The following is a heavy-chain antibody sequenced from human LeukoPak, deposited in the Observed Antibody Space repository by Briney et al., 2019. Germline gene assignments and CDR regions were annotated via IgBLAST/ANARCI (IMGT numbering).Heavy chain of an antibody. D-gene: IGHD3-9*01. J-gene: IGHJ6*02. Sequence: GGSLRLSCAASGFTFDDYGMSGVHQAPGKGLEWVSGINWNGGSTGYADSGKGRFTISRDNAKYSLYLQMNSLRAEDTALYYCSRAKTYYDIMTEPYYYYGMDVWGQGTTVTVSS. V-gene: IGHV3-20*04. CDR2: INWNGGST. CDR1: GFTFDDYG. CDR3: SRAKTYYDIMTEPYYYYGMDV.